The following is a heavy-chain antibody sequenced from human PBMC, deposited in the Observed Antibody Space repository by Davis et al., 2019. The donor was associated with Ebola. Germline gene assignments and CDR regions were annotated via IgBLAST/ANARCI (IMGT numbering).Heavy chain of an antibody. Sequence: MPSETLSLTCTVPGGSISPYYWSWIRQPPGKGLAWIGYIYYSGSTKYNLSLKVRVAISVDTSKNQFSLKLSSVTAADTAVYYCARSYGAAPFDYWGQGTLVTVSS. J-gene: IGHJ4*02. CDR1: GGSISPYY. CDR3: ARSYGAAPFDY. CDR2: IYYSGST. D-gene: IGHD4/OR15-4a*01. V-gene: IGHV4-59*08.